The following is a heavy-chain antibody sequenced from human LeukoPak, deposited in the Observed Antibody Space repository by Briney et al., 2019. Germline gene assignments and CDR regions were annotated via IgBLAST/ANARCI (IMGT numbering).Heavy chain of an antibody. CDR2: IYYSGST. CDR3: ARDKNDFWSGYYRGGYYYYYYMDA. J-gene: IGHJ6*03. Sequence: SETLSLTCTVSGGSISSHYWSWIRQPPGKGLEWIGYIYYSGSTNYNPSLKSRVTISVDTSKNQFSLKLSSVTAADTAVYYCARDKNDFWSGYYRGGYYYYYYMDAWGKGTTVTVSS. D-gene: IGHD3-3*01. V-gene: IGHV4-59*11. CDR1: GGSISSHY.